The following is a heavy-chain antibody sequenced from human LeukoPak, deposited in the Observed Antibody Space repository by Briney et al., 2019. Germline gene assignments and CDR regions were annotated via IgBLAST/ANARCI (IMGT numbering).Heavy chain of an antibody. V-gene: IGHV3-33*08. D-gene: IGHD6-19*01. CDR3: ARDRARIAVAGPNWFDP. CDR2: IWYDGSNK. Sequence: GGSLRLSCAASGFTFSSYGMHWVRQAPGKGLEWVAVIWYDGSNKYYADSVKGRFTISRDNAKNSLYLQMNSLRAEDTAVYYCARDRARIAVAGPNWFDPWGQGTLVTVSS. CDR1: GFTFSSYG. J-gene: IGHJ5*02.